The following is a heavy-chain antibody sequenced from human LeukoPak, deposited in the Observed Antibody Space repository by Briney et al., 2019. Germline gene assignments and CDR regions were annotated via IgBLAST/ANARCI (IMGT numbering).Heavy chain of an antibody. J-gene: IGHJ1*01. CDR1: GGTFSSYV. V-gene: IGHV1-69*05. CDR3: ARESAAGVGVVQH. D-gene: IGHD6-25*01. Sequence: ASVKVSCKASGGTFSSYVISWVRQAPGQGLEWMGGIIPIFGTANYAQKFQGRVTITTDESTSTAYMELSSLRSEDTAVYYCARESAAGVGVVQHWGQGTLVTVSS. CDR2: IIPIFGTA.